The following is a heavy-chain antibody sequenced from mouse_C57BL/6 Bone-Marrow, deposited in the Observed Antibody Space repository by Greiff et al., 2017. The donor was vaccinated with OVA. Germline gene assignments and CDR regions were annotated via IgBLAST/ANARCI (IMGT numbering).Heavy chain of an antibody. V-gene: IGHV5-9-1*02. CDR2: ISSGGDYI. CDR3: TREDYGSSYEGAMDY. CDR1: GFTFRSYA. Sequence: DVMLVESGEGLVKPGGSLKLSCAASGFTFRSYAMSWVRQTPEKRLEWVAYISSGGDYIYYADTVKGRFTISRDNARNTLYLQMSSLKSEDTAMYYCTREDYGSSYEGAMDYWGQGTSVTVSS. D-gene: IGHD1-1*01. J-gene: IGHJ4*01.